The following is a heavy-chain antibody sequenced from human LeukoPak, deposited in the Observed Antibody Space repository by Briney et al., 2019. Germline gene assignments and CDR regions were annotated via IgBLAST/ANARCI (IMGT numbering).Heavy chain of an antibody. D-gene: IGHD1-14*01. CDR2: INPNSGGT. J-gene: IGHJ3*02. CDR3: ARGMTRDAFDI. Sequence: ASVKVSCKASGYTFTDYCMHWVRQAPGQGLEWMGWINPNSGGTNYAQKFQGRVTMTRDTSIRTAYMELSRLRSDDTAVYYCARGMTRDAFDIWGQGTKVTVSS. CDR1: GYTFTDYC. V-gene: IGHV1-2*02.